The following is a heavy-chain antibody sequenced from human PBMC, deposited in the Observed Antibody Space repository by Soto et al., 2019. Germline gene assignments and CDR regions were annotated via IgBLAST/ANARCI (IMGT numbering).Heavy chain of an antibody. CDR1: GASINSGGYY. CDR3: ARARAVAGTTFDY. J-gene: IGHJ4*02. Sequence: SETLSLTCPVSGASINSGGYYWSWIRQHPGKGLEWIGYIYNSGTTYYKPALKSRVSISVDTSQNQVSLNLRYATAADAAVYYCARARAVAGTTFDYWGQGTQVTVSS. D-gene: IGHD6-19*01. V-gene: IGHV4-31*03. CDR2: IYNSGTT.